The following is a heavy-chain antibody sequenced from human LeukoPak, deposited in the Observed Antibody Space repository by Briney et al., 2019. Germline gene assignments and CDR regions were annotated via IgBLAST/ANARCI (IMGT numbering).Heavy chain of an antibody. J-gene: IGHJ6*03. V-gene: IGHV4-34*01. CDR3: ARATMVGADMDV. D-gene: IGHD3-10*01. CDR2: INHSGST. CDR1: GGSFSGYY. Sequence: SETLSLTCAVYGGSFSGYYWSWIRQPPGKGLEWIGEINHSGSTNYNPSLKSRVTISVDTSKNQFSLKLSSVTAADTAVYYCARATMVGADMDVWGKGTTVTVSS.